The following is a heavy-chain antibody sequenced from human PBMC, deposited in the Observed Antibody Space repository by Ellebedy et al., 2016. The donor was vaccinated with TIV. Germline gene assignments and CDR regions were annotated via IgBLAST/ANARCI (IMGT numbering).Heavy chain of an antibody. CDR1: GGSFSGYY. CDR2: INHSGST. D-gene: IGHD2-2*01. CDR3: ARGVGYCSSTSCYYYYYYYGMDV. V-gene: IGHV4-34*01. J-gene: IGHJ6*02. Sequence: MPSETLSLTCAVYGGSFSGYYWSWIRQPPGKGLEWIGEINHSGSTNYNPSLKSRVTISVDTSKNQFSLKLSSVTAADTAVYYCARGVGYCSSTSCYYYYYYYGMDVWGQGTTVTVSS.